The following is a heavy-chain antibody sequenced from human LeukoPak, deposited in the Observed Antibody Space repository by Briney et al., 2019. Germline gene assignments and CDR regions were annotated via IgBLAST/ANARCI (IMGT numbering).Heavy chain of an antibody. V-gene: IGHV3-48*03. CDR1: GFTFSSHE. CDR2: ISDSGKTI. J-gene: IGHJ4*02. CDR3: VRRFDY. Sequence: GGSLRLSCAASGFTFSSHEMNWVRQAPGKGLEWVSYISDSGKTIYYADSVKGRFTISRDNARNSLYLQMNSLRAEDTAVHYCVRRFDYWGQGNLVTVSS.